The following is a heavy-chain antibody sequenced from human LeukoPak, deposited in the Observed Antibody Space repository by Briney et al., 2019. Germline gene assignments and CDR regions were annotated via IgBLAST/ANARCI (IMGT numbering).Heavy chain of an antibody. CDR2: INHSGST. Sequence: PSETLSLTCAVYGGSFSGYYWSWIRQPPGKGLEWIGEINHSGSTNYNPSLKSRVTISVDTSKNQFSPKLSSVTAADTAVYYCARTTEGGYTYDYFYYYYMDVWGKGTTVTISS. D-gene: IGHD5-18*01. V-gene: IGHV4-34*01. CDR1: GGSFSGYY. J-gene: IGHJ6*03. CDR3: ARTTEGGYTYDYFYYYYMDV.